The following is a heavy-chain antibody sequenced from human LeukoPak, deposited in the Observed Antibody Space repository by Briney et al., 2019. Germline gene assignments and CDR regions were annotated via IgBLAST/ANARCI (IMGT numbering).Heavy chain of an antibody. Sequence: SETLSLTCAVYGGSFSGYYWSWIRQPPGKGLEWIGEINHSGSTNYNPSLKSRVTISVDTSKNQFSLKLSSVTAADTAVYYCARGYSYGYYFDYWGQGTLVTVSS. V-gene: IGHV4-34*01. D-gene: IGHD5-18*01. CDR3: ARGYSYGYYFDY. CDR1: GGSFSGYY. CDR2: INHSGST. J-gene: IGHJ4*02.